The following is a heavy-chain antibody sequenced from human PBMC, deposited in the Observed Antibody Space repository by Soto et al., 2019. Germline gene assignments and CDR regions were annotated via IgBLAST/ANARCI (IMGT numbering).Heavy chain of an antibody. CDR1: GYSFTSYL. V-gene: IGHV5-51*01. Sequence: PGESMKISCKCSGYSFTSYLIVLMRPLPGKGLEWMGIIYPGDSDTRYSPSFQGQVTISADKSISTAYLQWSSLKASDTAMYYCARLYSSRRYDGWFDPWGQGTLVTVSS. CDR3: ARLYSSRRYDGWFDP. D-gene: IGHD6-13*01. CDR2: IYPGDSDT. J-gene: IGHJ5*02.